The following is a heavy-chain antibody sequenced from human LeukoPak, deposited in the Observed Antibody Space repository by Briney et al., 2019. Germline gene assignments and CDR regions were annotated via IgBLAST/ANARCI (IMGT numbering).Heavy chain of an antibody. CDR2: IRYDGSNK. D-gene: IGHD3-10*01. J-gene: IGHJ4*02. V-gene: IGHV3-30*02. CDR3: AKDQYYYGSGSYPFDY. Sequence: PGGSLRLSCAASGFTFSTYGMHWVRQAPAKGPEWVAFIRYDGSNKYYADSVKGRFTISRDNSKNTVYMQMSSLRAEDTAMYYCAKDQYYYGSGSYPFDYWGQGTLVTVSS. CDR1: GFTFSTYG.